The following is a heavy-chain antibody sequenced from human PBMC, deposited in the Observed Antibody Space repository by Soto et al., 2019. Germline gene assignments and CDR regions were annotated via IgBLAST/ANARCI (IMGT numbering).Heavy chain of an antibody. J-gene: IGHJ6*02. Sequence: GESLKISCKGSGYSFTSYWIGWVRQMPGKGLEWMGIIYPGDSDTRYSPSFQGQVTISADKSISTAYLQWSSLKASDTAMYYCARHGYSSGWYPWNYYGMDVWGQGTTVTVS. CDR1: GYSFTSYW. D-gene: IGHD6-19*01. V-gene: IGHV5-51*01. CDR2: IYPGDSDT. CDR3: ARHGYSSGWYPWNYYGMDV.